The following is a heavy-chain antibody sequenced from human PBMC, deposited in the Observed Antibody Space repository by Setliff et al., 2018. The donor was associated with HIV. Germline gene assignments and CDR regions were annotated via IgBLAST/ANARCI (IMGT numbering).Heavy chain of an antibody. CDR2: INAGNGNT. CDR3: ARDTAMVPYYYYYMDV. Sequence: ASVKVSCKASGYTFTSYAMHLVRQAPGQRLEWMGWINAGNGNTKYSQKFQGRVTITRDTSASTAYMELSSLRSEDTAVYYCARDTAMVPYYYYYMDVWGKGTTVTVSS. D-gene: IGHD5-18*01. J-gene: IGHJ6*03. CDR1: GYTFTSYA. V-gene: IGHV1-3*01.